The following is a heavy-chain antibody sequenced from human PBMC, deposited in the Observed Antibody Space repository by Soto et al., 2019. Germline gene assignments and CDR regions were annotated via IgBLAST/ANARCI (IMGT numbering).Heavy chain of an antibody. CDR1: EFSFSSYA. J-gene: IGHJ4*02. D-gene: IGHD6-13*01. CDR3: ATYSSPFDY. Sequence: EVQLMESGGGLVQPGGSLRLSCAASEFSFSSYALNWVRQAPGKGLEWVSAISATGTTTYYADSVKGRFTISRENFKRPLFLQMDSLSPEDTAVYYCATYSSPFDYWGQGTLVTVSS. CDR2: ISATGTTT. V-gene: IGHV3-23*01.